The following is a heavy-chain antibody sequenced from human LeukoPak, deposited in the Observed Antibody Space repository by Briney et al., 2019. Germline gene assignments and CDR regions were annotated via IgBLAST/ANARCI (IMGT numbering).Heavy chain of an antibody. J-gene: IGHJ3*02. Sequence: GGSLRLSCAASGFTFSSYAMSCVRQAPGKGLEWVSTISGGGGSTYYADSVKGRFTISRDNSKNTLYLQMNSLRAEDTAVYYCAKGPLWMVRGAMDIWGQGTMVTVSS. D-gene: IGHD3-10*01. CDR3: AKGPLWMVRGAMDI. CDR2: ISGGGGST. CDR1: GFTFSSYA. V-gene: IGHV3-23*01.